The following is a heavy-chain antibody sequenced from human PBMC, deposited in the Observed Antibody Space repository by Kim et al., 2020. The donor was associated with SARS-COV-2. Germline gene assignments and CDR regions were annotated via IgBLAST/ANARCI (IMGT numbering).Heavy chain of an antibody. V-gene: IGHV3-23*01. D-gene: IGHD6-13*01. CDR2: ITGSGSST. J-gene: IGHJ4*02. CDR3: AKGYSTTWYD. Sequence: GGSLRLSCAASGFTFSSYAMSWVRQAPGQGLEWVSSITGSGSSTYYADSVKGRFTISKDTSKNTLHLQMNSLRAEDTAVYYCAKGYSTTWYDWGQGTLV. CDR1: GFTFSSYA.